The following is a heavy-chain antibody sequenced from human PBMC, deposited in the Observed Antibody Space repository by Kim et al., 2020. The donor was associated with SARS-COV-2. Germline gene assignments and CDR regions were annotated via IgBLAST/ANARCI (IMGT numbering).Heavy chain of an antibody. CDR3: ASSPGSGSFDY. J-gene: IGHJ4*02. V-gene: IGHV3-21*01. D-gene: IGHD3-10*01. CDR2: I. Sequence: IYDADSVKGRFTISRDNAKNSLYLQMNSLRAEDTAVYYCASSPGSGSFDYWGQGTLVTVSS.